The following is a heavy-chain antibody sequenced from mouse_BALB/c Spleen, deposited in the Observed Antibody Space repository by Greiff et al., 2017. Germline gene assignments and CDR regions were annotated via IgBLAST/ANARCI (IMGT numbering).Heavy chain of an antibody. CDR1: GYTFTDYA. CDR2: ISTYYGDA. Sequence: VKLMESGAELVRPGVSVKISCKGSGYTFTDYAMHWVKQSHAKSLEWIGVISTYYGDASYNQKFKGKATMTVDKSSSTAYMELARLTSEDSAIYYCARSEVTTNYFDYWGQGTTLAVSS. D-gene: IGHD2-2*01. J-gene: IGHJ2*01. CDR3: ARSEVTTNYFDY. V-gene: IGHV1S137*01.